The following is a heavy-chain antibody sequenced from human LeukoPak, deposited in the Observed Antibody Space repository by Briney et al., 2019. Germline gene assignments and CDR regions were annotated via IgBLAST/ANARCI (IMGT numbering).Heavy chain of an antibody. CDR3: AKDQIGWAPGYSSGPLDY. V-gene: IGHV3-30*18. D-gene: IGHD6-19*01. CDR1: AFTFSAYG. CDR2: VSSGGNSK. Sequence: GRSLRLYCAAAAFTFSAYGIHWVRQAPGKWLVCLAVVSSGGNSKFSADSVKGRFTISRDNSKNTLFLQMNSLGPEDTAVYYCAKDQIGWAPGYSSGPLDYWGQGTQVTVSS. J-gene: IGHJ4*02.